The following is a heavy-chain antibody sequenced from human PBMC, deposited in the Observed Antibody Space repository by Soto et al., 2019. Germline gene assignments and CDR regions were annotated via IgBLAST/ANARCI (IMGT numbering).Heavy chain of an antibody. D-gene: IGHD6-19*01. V-gene: IGHV3-73*01. CDR2: IRSKANSYAT. Sequence: ESGGGLVQPGGSLKLSCAASGFTFSGSAMHWVRQASGKGLEWVGRIRSKANSYATAYAASVKGRFTISRDDSKNTAYLQMNSLKTEDTAVYYCTRRWEDWLAYDYWGQGTLVTVSS. CDR1: GFTFSGSA. CDR3: TRRWEDWLAYDY. J-gene: IGHJ4*02.